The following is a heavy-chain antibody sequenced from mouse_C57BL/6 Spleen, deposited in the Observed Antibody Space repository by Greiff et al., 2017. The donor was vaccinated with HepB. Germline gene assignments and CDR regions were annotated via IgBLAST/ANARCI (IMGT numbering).Heavy chain of an antibody. CDR2: INPSSGYT. D-gene: IGHD4-1*01. J-gene: IGHJ4*01. V-gene: IGHV1-4*01. Sequence: VQRVESGAELARPGASVKMSCKASGYTFTSYTMHWVKQRPGQGLEWIGYINPSSGYTKYNQKFKDKATLTADKSSSTAYMQLSSLTSEDSAVYYCARSEANWPYAMDYWGQGTSVTVSS. CDR1: GYTFTSYT. CDR3: ARSEANWPYAMDY.